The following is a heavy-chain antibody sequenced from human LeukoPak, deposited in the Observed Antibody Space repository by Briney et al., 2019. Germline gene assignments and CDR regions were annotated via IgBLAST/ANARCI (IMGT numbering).Heavy chain of an antibody. CDR2: INHSGST. V-gene: IGHV4-34*01. D-gene: IGHD3-10*01. CDR1: GGSFSGYY. Sequence: PSETLSLTCAVYGGSFSGYYWSWIRQPPGKGLEWIGEINHSGSTNYNPSLKSRVTISVDTSKNQFSLKLSSVTAADTAVYYCARVSDYYGSGSYPNWLDPWGQGTLVTVSS. CDR3: ARVSDYYGSGSYPNWLDP. J-gene: IGHJ5*02.